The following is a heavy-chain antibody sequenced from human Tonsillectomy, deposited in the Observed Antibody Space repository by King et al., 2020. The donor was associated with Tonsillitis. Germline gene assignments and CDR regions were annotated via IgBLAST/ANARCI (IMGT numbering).Heavy chain of an antibody. D-gene: IGHD3-3*01. J-gene: IGHJ6*02. CDR3: ARDLIFGVVERYYNYGMDV. CDR2: ISSSGSTI. CDR1: GFTFSDYY. V-gene: IGHV3-11*01. Sequence: QVQLVESWGGLVKPGGSLRLSCAASGFTFSDYYMSWIRQAPGKGLEWVSYISSSGSTIYYADSVKGRFTISRDNAKNSLYLQMNSLRAEDTAVYYCARDLIFGVVERYYNYGMDVWGQGTTVTVSS.